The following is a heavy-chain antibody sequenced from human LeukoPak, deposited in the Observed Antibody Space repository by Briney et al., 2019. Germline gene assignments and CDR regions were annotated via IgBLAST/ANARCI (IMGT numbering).Heavy chain of an antibody. CDR1: GFTFSSYE. Sequence: GGSLRLSCAASGFTFSSYEMNWVRQAPGKGLEWVSYISGGDSTIYYADSVKGRFTISRDNAKNSLYLQMNSLRAEDTAVYYRARDTPPSYYHYMDVWGKGTTVTVSS. CDR2: ISGGDSTI. V-gene: IGHV3-48*03. CDR3: ARDTPPSYYHYMDV. J-gene: IGHJ6*03.